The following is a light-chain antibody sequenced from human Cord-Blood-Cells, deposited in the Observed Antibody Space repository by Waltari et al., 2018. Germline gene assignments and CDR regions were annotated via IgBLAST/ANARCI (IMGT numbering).Light chain of an antibody. CDR1: QSISSY. CDR2: AAS. J-gene: IGKJ1*01. V-gene: IGKV1-39*01. Sequence: DIQMTQYLSSLSASVGDRVTITCRASQSISSYLNWYQQKPGKAPKLLIYAASSLQSGVPSRFSGSGSGTDFTLTISSLQPEDFATYYCQQSYSTPRTFGQGTKVEIK. CDR3: QQSYSTPRT.